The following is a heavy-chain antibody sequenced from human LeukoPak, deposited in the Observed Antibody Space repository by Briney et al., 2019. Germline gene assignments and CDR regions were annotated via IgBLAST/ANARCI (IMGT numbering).Heavy chain of an antibody. D-gene: IGHD3-10*01. Sequence: PSETLSLTCTVSGGSISSSSYYWGWIRQPPGKGLEWIGSIYYSGSTYYNPSLKSRVTISVDTSKNQFSLKLSSVTAADTAVYYCARHEAMVRGVAGYDPWGQGTLVTVSS. J-gene: IGHJ5*02. V-gene: IGHV4-39*01. CDR2: IYYSGST. CDR1: GGSISSSSYY. CDR3: ARHEAMVRGVAGYDP.